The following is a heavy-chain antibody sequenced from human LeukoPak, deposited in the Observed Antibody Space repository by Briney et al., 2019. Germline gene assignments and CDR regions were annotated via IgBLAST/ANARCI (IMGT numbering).Heavy chain of an antibody. D-gene: IGHD2-21*02. CDR1: GFTFSTYE. V-gene: IGHV3-48*03. CDR3: ARVHCGGDCYPYYFDY. Sequence: GGSLRLSCAASGFTFSTYEMNWVRQAPGKGLEWVSYITSSGSTIYYADSVKGRFTISRDNAKNSLYLQMNSLRAEDTAVYYYARVHCGGDCYPYYFDYWGQGTLVTVSS. J-gene: IGHJ4*02. CDR2: ITSSGSTI.